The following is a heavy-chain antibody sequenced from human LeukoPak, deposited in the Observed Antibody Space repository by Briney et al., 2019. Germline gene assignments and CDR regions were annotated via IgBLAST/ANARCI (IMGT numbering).Heavy chain of an antibody. V-gene: IGHV7-4-1*02. Sequence: GASVKVSCKASGYTFTSYGISWVRQAPGQGLEWMGWINTNTGNPTYAQGFTGRFVFSLDTSVSTAYLRISSLKAEDTAVYYCARPRRDGSTQFDYWGQGTLVTVSS. CDR2: INTNTGNP. CDR1: GYTFTSYG. D-gene: IGHD5-24*01. J-gene: IGHJ4*02. CDR3: ARPRRDGSTQFDY.